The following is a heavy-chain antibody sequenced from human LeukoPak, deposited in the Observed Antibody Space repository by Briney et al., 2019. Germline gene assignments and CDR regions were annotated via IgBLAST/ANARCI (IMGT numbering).Heavy chain of an antibody. CDR1: GYTFTGYY. CDR3: ARESGYSGFGTNGSPFDI. D-gene: IGHD5-12*01. CDR2: INPNSGGT. J-gene: IGHJ3*02. V-gene: IGHV1-2*02. Sequence: GASVKVSCKASGYTFTGYYMHWVRQAPGQGLEWMGWINPNSGGTNYAQKLQGRVTMTTDTSTSTAYMELRSLRSDDTAVYYCARESGYSGFGTNGSPFDIWGQGTMVTVSS.